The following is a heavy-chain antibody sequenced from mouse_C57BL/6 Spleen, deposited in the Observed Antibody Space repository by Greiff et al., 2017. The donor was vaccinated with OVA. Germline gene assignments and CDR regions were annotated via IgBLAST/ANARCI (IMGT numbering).Heavy chain of an antibody. CDR1: GYSITSGYY. J-gene: IGHJ3*01. V-gene: IGHV3-6*01. CDR3: ARGGGYYGFAY. Sequence: EVKLMESGPGLVKPSQSLSLTCSVTGYSITSGYYWNWIRQFPGNKLEWMGYISYDGSNNYNPSLKNRISITRDTSKNQFFLKLNSVTTDDTATYYCARGGGYYGFAYWGQGTLVTVSA. D-gene: IGHD2-3*01. CDR2: ISYDGSN.